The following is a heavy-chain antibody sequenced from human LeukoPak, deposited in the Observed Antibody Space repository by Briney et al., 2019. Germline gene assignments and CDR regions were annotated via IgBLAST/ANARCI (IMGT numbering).Heavy chain of an antibody. Sequence: SETLSLTCTVSGGSISSYYWSWIRQPPGKGLEWIGYIYYSGSTNYHHSLKSRVTISVDTSKNQFSLKLSSVTAADTAVYSCARNDLRGDYGDVKSLIDYYGMDVWGQGTTVTVSS. D-gene: IGHD4-17*01. J-gene: IGHJ6*02. CDR1: GGSISSYY. CDR2: IYYSGST. CDR3: ARNDLRGDYGDVKSLIDYYGMDV. V-gene: IGHV4-59*01.